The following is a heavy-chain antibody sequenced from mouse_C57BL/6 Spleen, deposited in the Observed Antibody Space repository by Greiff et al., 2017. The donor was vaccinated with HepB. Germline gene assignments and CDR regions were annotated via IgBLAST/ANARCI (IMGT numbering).Heavy chain of an antibody. D-gene: IGHD3-3*01. J-gene: IGHJ2*01. V-gene: IGHV1-69*01. Sequence: VKLQQPGAELVMPGASVKLSCKASGYTFTSYWMHWVKQRPGQGLEWIGEIDPSDCYTNYNQKFKGKSTWTVDKSSSTAYMQLSSLTSEDSAVYYCAKGDTFAFDYWGQGTTLTVSS. CDR2: IDPSDCYT. CDR3: AKGDTFAFDY. CDR1: GYTFTSYW.